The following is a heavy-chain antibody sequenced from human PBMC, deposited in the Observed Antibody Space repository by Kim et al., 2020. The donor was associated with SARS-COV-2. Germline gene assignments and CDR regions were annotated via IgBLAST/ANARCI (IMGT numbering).Heavy chain of an antibody. V-gene: IGHV1-8*01. J-gene: IGHJ6*02. CDR3: ARERRTTVWPDYYGMDV. Sequence: ASVKVSCKASGYTFTSYDINWVRQATGQGLEWMGWMNPNSGNTGYAQKFQGRVTMTRNTSISTAYMELSSLRSEDTAVYYCARERRTTVWPDYYGMDVWGQGTTVTVSS. CDR2: MNPNSGNT. CDR1: GYTFTSYD. D-gene: IGHD4-4*01.